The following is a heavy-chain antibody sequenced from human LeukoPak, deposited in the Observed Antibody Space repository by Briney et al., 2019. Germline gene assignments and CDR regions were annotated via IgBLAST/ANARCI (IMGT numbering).Heavy chain of an antibody. CDR3: ARAPYCTNGVCYGQYFDY. CDR1: GYTFTGYY. J-gene: IGHJ4*02. D-gene: IGHD2-8*01. CDR2: INPNSGGT. V-gene: IGHV1-2*02. Sequence: ASVKVSCKASGYTFTGYYMHWVRQAPGQGLEWMGWINPNSGGTNYAQKFQGRVTMTRDTSISTAYMELSRLRSDDTAVYYCARAPYCTNGVCYGQYFDYWGQGTLVTVSS.